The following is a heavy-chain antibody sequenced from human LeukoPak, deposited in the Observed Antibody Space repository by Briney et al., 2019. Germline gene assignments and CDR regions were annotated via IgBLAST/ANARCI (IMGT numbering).Heavy chain of an antibody. CDR3: ARDGDILTGLFDF. Sequence: SETLSLTCAVYGGSFSGYYWSWIRQPPGKGLEWIGEINHSGSTNYNPSLKSRVTISVDTSKNQFSLKLSSVTAADTAVYYCARDGDILTGLFDFWGQGTLVTVSS. V-gene: IGHV4-34*01. J-gene: IGHJ4*02. CDR2: INHSGST. D-gene: IGHD3-9*01. CDR1: GGSFSGYY.